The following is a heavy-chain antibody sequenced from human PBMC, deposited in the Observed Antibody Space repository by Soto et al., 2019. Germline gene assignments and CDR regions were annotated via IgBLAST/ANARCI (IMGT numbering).Heavy chain of an antibody. Sequence: ASVKVSCKASGYTFTGYYMHWVRQAPGQGLEWMGWINPNSGGTNYAQKFQGWVTMTRDTSISTAYMELSRLRSDDTAVYYCARKQSSSGWYDFDYWGQGTLVTISS. J-gene: IGHJ4*02. CDR1: GYTFTGYY. D-gene: IGHD6-19*01. V-gene: IGHV1-2*04. CDR3: ARKQSSSGWYDFDY. CDR2: INPNSGGT.